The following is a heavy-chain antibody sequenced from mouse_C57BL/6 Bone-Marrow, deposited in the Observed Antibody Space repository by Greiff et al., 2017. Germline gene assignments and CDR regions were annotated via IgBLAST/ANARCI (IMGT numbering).Heavy chain of an antibody. CDR1: GFSFTSYA. V-gene: IGHV2-9-1*01. Sequence: VQLQESGPGLVAPSQSLSITCTVSGFSFTSYAISWVRQPPGKGLEWLGVIWTGGGTNYNSALKSRLSISKDNSKSQVFLKMNSLQTDDTARYYCAPGLLRRGYAMDYWGQGTSVTVSS. D-gene: IGHD2-3*01. CDR2: IWTGGGT. CDR3: APGLLRRGYAMDY. J-gene: IGHJ4*01.